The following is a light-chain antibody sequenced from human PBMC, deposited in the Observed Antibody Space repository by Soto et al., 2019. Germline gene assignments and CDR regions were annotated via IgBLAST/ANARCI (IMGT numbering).Light chain of an antibody. CDR1: NRDVGSYNL. J-gene: IGLJ3*02. CDR2: EVR. CDR3: SSYTTTSTLV. Sequence: QSALSQPPSVSGSPGQSITIACTGTNRDVGSYNLVSWYQQRPGEAPKLIISEVRNRPSGISYRFTGSKSGNTASLTISGLQAEDEADYYCSSYTTTSTLVFGGGTKLTVL. V-gene: IGLV2-14*01.